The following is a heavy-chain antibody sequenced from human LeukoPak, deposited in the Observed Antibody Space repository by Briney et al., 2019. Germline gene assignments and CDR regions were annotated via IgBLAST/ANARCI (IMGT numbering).Heavy chain of an antibody. J-gene: IGHJ6*03. CDR1: GYTFTGYY. Sequence: ASVKVSCKASGYTFTGYYMHWVRQAPGQGLEWMGWINPNSGGAKYAQNFQGRVIMTTDTSISTAYMELSSLRSDDTAVYYCARSSPPTYYHFYYYMDVWGRGSTVTVSS. CDR3: ARSSPPTYYHFYYYMDV. V-gene: IGHV1-2*02. D-gene: IGHD6-13*01. CDR2: INPNSGGA.